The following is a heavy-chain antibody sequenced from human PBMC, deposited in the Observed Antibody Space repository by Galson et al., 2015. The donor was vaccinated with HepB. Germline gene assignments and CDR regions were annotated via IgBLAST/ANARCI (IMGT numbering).Heavy chain of an antibody. CDR2: VSYDGSNK. V-gene: IGHV3-30*18. Sequence: SLRLSCAASGFTFSSYSMNWVRQAPGKGLEWVAVVSYDGSNKYYADSVKGRFTIPRDNSKNTLYLQMNSLRAEDTAVYYCAKGLEWLSPSTGYMGVWGKGTTVTVSS. CDR1: GFTFSSYS. CDR3: AKGLEWLSPSTGYMGV. J-gene: IGHJ6*03. D-gene: IGHD3-3*01.